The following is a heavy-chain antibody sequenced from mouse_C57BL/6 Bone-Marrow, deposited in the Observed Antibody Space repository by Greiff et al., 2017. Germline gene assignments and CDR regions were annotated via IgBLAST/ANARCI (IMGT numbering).Heavy chain of an antibody. D-gene: IGHD3-3*01. Sequence: VQLKESGPGLAKPSQTLSLTCSVSGYSITSDYWYWIRKFPGNKLEYMGYISYSGSTNYNPSLNSRISILRDTSKNQYYMQLSAVTTEDTATTYWARYKGGWYFDVWGKGTTVTVSS. J-gene: IGHJ1*03. CDR3: ARYKGGWYFDV. CDR2: ISYSGST. V-gene: IGHV3-8*01. CDR1: GYSITSDY.